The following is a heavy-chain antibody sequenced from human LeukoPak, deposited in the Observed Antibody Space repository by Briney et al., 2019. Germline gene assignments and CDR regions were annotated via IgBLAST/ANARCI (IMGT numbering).Heavy chain of an antibody. J-gene: IGHJ4*02. V-gene: IGHV1-2*06. Sequence: GASVKVSCKASGYTFTGYYMHWVRQAPGQGLEWMGRINPNSGGTNYAQKFQGRVTMTRDKSISTAYMELSRLRSDDTAVYYCARAYDSSGYYYAYWGQGTLVTVSS. D-gene: IGHD3-22*01. CDR3: ARAYDSSGYYYAY. CDR2: INPNSGGT. CDR1: GYTFTGYY.